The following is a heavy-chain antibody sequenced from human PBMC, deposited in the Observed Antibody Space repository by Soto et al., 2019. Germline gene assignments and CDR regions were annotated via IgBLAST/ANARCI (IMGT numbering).Heavy chain of an antibody. J-gene: IGHJ4*02. Sequence: PGGSLRLSCAASEFPFRNFVMHWFRQAQGKGLEWVAVISYAGNNIYYADSVKGRFTISRDNSKNTLYLQMSSLRAEDTAVYYCVKGRLEMATIPHYFDYWGQGTLVTVSS. D-gene: IGHD5-12*01. V-gene: IGHV3-30*18. CDR3: VKGRLEMATIPHYFDY. CDR1: EFPFRNFV. CDR2: ISYAGNNI.